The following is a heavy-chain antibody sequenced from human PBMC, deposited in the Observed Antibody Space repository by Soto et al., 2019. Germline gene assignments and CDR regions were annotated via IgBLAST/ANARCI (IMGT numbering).Heavy chain of an antibody. D-gene: IGHD1-26*01. CDR3: ARSYSGTFYGYDT. V-gene: IGHV4-59*01. Sequence: SETLSLTCTVSGGSISSYHWSWIRQSPGNGLEWIGYVFYTGSTKYNPALKRLVTISVDTSKNQFSLKLSSVSAADTGLYYCARSYSGTFYGYDTWGQGILVTVSS. CDR2: VFYTGST. CDR1: GGSISSYH. J-gene: IGHJ5*02.